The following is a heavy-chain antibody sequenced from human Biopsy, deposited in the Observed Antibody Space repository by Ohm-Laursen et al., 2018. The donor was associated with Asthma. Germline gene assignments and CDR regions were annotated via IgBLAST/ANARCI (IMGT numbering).Heavy chain of an antibody. J-gene: IGHJ2*01. Sequence: ESLRISCKGSGYSFTSYWIGWVRQMPGKGLEWMGIIYPGDPDTRYSPSFQGQVTISADKSISTAYLQWSSLKASDTAMYYCARVGVCGGDCYSPHDYWYFDLWGRGTLVTVSS. D-gene: IGHD2-21*02. V-gene: IGHV5-51*01. CDR1: GYSFTSYW. CDR2: IYPGDPDT. CDR3: ARVGVCGGDCYSPHDYWYFDL.